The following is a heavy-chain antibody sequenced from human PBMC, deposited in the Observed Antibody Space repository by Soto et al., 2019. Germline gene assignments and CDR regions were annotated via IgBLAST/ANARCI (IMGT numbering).Heavy chain of an antibody. D-gene: IGHD3-3*01. Sequence: ASVKVSCKASGYTFTSYDINWLRQSTGQGLEWMGWMNPNSGNTGYAQKFQGRVTMTRNTSISTAYMELSSLRSEDTAVYYCARGLRFLEWLLEYNWFDPWGQGTLVTVS. J-gene: IGHJ5*02. CDR3: ARGLRFLEWLLEYNWFDP. V-gene: IGHV1-8*01. CDR1: GYTFTSYD. CDR2: MNPNSGNT.